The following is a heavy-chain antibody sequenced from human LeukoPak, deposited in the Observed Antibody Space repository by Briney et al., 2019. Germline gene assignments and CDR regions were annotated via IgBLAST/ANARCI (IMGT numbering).Heavy chain of an antibody. J-gene: IGHJ4*02. CDR1: GFTFTSYS. V-gene: IGHV3-30*02. D-gene: IGHD3-3*01. CDR3: AQGQAIFGVVRGFDY. CDR2: IRYDGSNK. Sequence: GGSLRLSCAASGFTFTSYSMYWVSQAPGKGLEWLAFIRYDGSNKYYADSVKGRFTISRDNSKNTLYLQMNSLRAEDTAVYYCAQGQAIFGVVRGFDYWGQGTLVTVSS.